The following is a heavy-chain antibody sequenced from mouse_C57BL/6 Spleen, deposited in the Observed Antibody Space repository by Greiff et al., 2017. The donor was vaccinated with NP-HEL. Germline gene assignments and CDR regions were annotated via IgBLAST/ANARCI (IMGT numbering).Heavy chain of an antibody. CDR2: ISYDGSN. V-gene: IGHV3-6*01. CDR3: ARGGTVVSYYFDY. J-gene: IGHJ2*01. CDR1: GYSITSGYY. D-gene: IGHD1-1*01. Sequence: VQLQQSGPGLVKPSQSLSLTCSVTGYSITSGYYWNWIRQFPGNKLEWMGYISYDGSNNYNPSLKNRISITRDTSKNQFFLKLNSVTTEDTATYYCARGGTVVSYYFDYWGQGTTLTVSS.